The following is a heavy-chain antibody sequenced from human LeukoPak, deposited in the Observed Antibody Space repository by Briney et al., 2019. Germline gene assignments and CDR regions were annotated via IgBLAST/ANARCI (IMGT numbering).Heavy chain of an antibody. CDR1: GFTFSGYA. CDR3: AKGRVVPAALLDY. Sequence: GGSLRLPCAASGFTFSGYAMTWVRQVPGKGLEWVSSISGSGDTTNYADSVKGRFTISRDNSKNTLFLQMNSLRADDTAVYYRAKGRVVPAALLDYWGQGTLVTVSS. V-gene: IGHV3-23*01. D-gene: IGHD2-15*01. CDR2: ISGSGDTT. J-gene: IGHJ4*02.